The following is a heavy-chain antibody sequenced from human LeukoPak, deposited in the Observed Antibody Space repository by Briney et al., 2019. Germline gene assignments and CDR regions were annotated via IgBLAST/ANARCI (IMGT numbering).Heavy chain of an antibody. V-gene: IGHV1-2*02. Sequence: ASAKVSCKASGYTFTGYYMHWVRQAPGQGLEWMGWINPNSGGTNYAQKFQGRVTMTRDTSISTAYMELSRLRSDDTAVYYCARGGVVVPAAIRRYYYYGMDVWGQGTTVTVSS. J-gene: IGHJ6*02. CDR2: INPNSGGT. CDR3: ARGGVVVPAAIRRYYYYGMDV. CDR1: GYTFTGYY. D-gene: IGHD2-2*02.